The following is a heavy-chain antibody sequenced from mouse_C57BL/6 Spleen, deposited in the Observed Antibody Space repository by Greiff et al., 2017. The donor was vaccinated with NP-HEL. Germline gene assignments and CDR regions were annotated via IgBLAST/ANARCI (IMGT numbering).Heavy chain of an antibody. CDR2: LYPRSGNT. D-gene: IGHD4-1*01. Sequence: VQLQQSGAELARPGASVKLSCKASGYTFTSYGISWVKQRPGQGLEWIGELYPRSGNTYYNEKFKGKATLTADKSSSTAYMELRSLTSEDSAVYFCARSVTGTLYAMDYWGQGTSVTVSS. CDR1: GYTFTSYG. V-gene: IGHV1-81*01. CDR3: ARSVTGTLYAMDY. J-gene: IGHJ4*01.